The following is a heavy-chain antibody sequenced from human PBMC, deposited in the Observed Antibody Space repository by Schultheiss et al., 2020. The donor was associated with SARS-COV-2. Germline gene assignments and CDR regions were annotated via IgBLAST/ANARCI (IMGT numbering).Heavy chain of an antibody. CDR2: IIPIFGTA. Sequence: SVKVSCKASGGTFSSYAISWVRQAPGQGLEWMGGIIPIFGTANYAQKFQGRVTITADESTSTAYMELSSLRTEDTAMYYCVKDLGYASDWYGFDYWGQGTLVTVSS. CDR1: GGTFSSYA. J-gene: IGHJ4*02. CDR3: VKDLGYASDWYGFDY. D-gene: IGHD6-19*01. V-gene: IGHV1-69*13.